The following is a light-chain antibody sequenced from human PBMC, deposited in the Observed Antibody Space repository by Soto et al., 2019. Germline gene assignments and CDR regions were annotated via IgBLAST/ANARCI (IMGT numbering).Light chain of an antibody. Sequence: EIVLTQSPGTLSLSPGDRATLSCRASQSLSVSYIAWYQQKPGQAPRLLIYSTSTSAAGIPDRFTGRGSGTHFTLAISRLEPEDFAVYYCHQFGDSTQTFGQGTTVEV. CDR1: QSLSVSY. V-gene: IGKV3-20*01. J-gene: IGKJ1*01. CDR3: HQFGDSTQT. CDR2: STS.